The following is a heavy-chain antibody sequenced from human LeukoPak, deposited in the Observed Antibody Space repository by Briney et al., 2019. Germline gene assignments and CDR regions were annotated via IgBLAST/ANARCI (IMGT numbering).Heavy chain of an antibody. CDR3: ARAPTRITIFGVVRNCYGMDV. Sequence: TSQTLSLTCTVSGGSISSGGYYWSWIRQHPGKGLEWIGYIYYSGSTYYNPSLKSRVTISVDTSKNQFSLKLSSVTAADTAVYYCARAPTRITIFGVVRNCYGMDVWGQGTTVTVSS. CDR1: GGSISSGGYY. D-gene: IGHD3-3*01. J-gene: IGHJ6*02. V-gene: IGHV4-31*03. CDR2: IYYSGST.